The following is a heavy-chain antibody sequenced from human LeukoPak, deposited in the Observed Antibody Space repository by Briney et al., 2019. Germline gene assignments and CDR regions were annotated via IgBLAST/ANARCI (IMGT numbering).Heavy chain of an antibody. CDR2: IYPGDSDT. CDR1: GYSFTGYW. CDR3: AAYYYDSSGYYIDAFDI. Sequence: GESLKISCKGSGYSFTGYWIGWVRQMPGKGLEWMGIIYPGDSDTRYSPSFQGQVTISADKSISTAYLQWSSLKASDTAMYYCAAYYYDSSGYYIDAFDIWGQGTMVTVSS. V-gene: IGHV5-51*01. D-gene: IGHD3-22*01. J-gene: IGHJ3*02.